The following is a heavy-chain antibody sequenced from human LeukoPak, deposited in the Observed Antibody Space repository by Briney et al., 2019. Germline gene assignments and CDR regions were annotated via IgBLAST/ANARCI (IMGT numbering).Heavy chain of an antibody. D-gene: IGHD3-3*01. Sequence: GGSLRLSCAASGFTFSSYSMNWVRQAPGKGLEWVSYISSSSSTIYHADSVKGRFTISRDNAKNSLYLQMNSLRDEDTAVYYCARNPNAYYDFWSGPGGYYYGMDVWGQGTTVTVSS. CDR2: ISSSSSTI. CDR3: ARNPNAYYDFWSGPGGYYYGMDV. V-gene: IGHV3-48*02. J-gene: IGHJ6*02. CDR1: GFTFSSYS.